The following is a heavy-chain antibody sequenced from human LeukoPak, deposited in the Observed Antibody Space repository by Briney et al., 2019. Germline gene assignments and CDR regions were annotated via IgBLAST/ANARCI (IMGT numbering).Heavy chain of an antibody. V-gene: IGHV3-21*01. D-gene: IGHD7-27*01. CDR1: GFTFSSYA. CDR2: ISTSSSSK. CDR3: ASGDDFFLFAF. Sequence: GGSLRLSCAASGFTFSSYAMSWVRQAPGEGLEWVSSISTSSSSKYYADSVKGRFTISRDNAKNSLDLQMNSLRAEDTAVYYCASGDDFFLFAFWGQGTLVTVSS. J-gene: IGHJ4*02.